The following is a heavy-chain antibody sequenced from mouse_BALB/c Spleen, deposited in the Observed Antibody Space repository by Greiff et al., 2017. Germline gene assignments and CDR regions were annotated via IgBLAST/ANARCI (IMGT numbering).Heavy chain of an antibody. CDR2: INPSNGRT. D-gene: IGHD2-1*01. V-gene: IGHV1S81*02. CDR3: ARWGNYDFDY. CDR1: GYTFTSYW. J-gene: IGHJ2*01. Sequence: QVQLQQSGAELVKPGASVKLSCKASGYTFTSYWMHWVKQRPGQGLEWIGEINPSNGRTNYNEKFKSKATLTVDKSSSTAYMQLSSLTSEDSAVYYCARWGNYDFDYWGQGTTLTVSS.